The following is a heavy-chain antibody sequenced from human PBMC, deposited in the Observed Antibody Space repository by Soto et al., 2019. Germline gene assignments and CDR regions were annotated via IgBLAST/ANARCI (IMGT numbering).Heavy chain of an antibody. CDR3: ARAKGYYHTSASDS. CDR1: GFTFSDYY. V-gene: IGHV3-11*06. CDR2: ISSNSNYK. Sequence: LGGSLRLSCAASGFTFSDYYMSWIRQAPGKGLEWISYISSNSNYKNHADSVRGRFTISRDNAKNSLYLQMNSLRAEDTAVYYCARAKGYYHTSASDSWGQGTLVTVAS. D-gene: IGHD3-22*01. J-gene: IGHJ4*02.